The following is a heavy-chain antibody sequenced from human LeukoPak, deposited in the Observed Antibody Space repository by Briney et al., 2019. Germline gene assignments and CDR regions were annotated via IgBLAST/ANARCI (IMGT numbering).Heavy chain of an antibody. V-gene: IGHV3-7*01. Sequence: GGSLRLSCAASGFTFSSYWMSWVRQAPGKGLEWVADIKEDGSEKYYVDSVKGRFTISRQNAKNSLFLQMNSLRAEDTAVYYCARHRSGGSQDDAFDIWGQGTMVTVSS. J-gene: IGHJ3*02. D-gene: IGHD2-15*01. CDR2: IKEDGSEK. CDR3: ARHRSGGSQDDAFDI. CDR1: GFTFSSYW.